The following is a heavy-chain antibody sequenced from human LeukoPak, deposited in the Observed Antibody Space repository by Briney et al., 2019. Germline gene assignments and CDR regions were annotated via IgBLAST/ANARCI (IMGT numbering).Heavy chain of an antibody. CDR3: ARAQCYYDSSGYYWDDAFDI. CDR2: ISSSGSTI. CDR1: GFTFSSYE. V-gene: IGHV3-48*03. J-gene: IGHJ3*02. Sequence: GGSLRLSCAASGFTFSSYEMNWVRQAPGKGLEWVSYISSSGSTIYYADSVKGRFTISRDNSKNTLYLQMNSLRAEDTAVYYCARAQCYYDSSGYYWDDAFDIWGQGTMVTASS. D-gene: IGHD3-22*01.